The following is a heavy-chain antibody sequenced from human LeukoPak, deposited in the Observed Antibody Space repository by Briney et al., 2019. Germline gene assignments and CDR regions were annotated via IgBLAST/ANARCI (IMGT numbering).Heavy chain of an antibody. V-gene: IGHV1-69*13. Sequence: SVKVSCKASGGTFSSYAISWVRQAPGQGLEWMGGIIPIFGTANYAQKFQGRVTITADESTSTAYMELSSLRSEDTAVYYWARAEPDYYDGSGSINWFDPWGQGTLVTVSS. CDR3: ARAEPDYYDGSGSINWFDP. CDR2: IIPIFGTA. CDR1: GGTFSSYA. D-gene: IGHD3-22*01. J-gene: IGHJ5*02.